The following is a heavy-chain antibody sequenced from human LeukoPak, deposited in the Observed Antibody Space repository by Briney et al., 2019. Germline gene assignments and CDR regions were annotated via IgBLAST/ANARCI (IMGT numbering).Heavy chain of an antibody. CDR2: ISRNGGST. CDR1: GFTFNSYP. J-gene: IGHJ3*02. V-gene: IGHV3-64D*06. D-gene: IGHD4/OR15-4a*01. CDR3: VIDSGFMVAPNSSFDS. Sequence: PGGSLRLSCSASGFTFNSYPVHGLRQAPGKGLEYVSGISRNGGSTYYADSVKGRFTISRDNSENTLYLQMSSLRAEDTAVYYCVIDSGFMVAPNSSFDSGGQGTMVTVSS.